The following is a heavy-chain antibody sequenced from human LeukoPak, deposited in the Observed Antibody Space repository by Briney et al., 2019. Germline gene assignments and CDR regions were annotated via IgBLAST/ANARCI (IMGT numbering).Heavy chain of an antibody. Sequence: GGSLRLSCAASGFTLRVNYMTWVRQAPGKGLEWASVIYANGSTYYPDSVKGRFTISRDNSKSSLYLQMNNLRAEDTAVYYCARCKGGWSDHFYGLDVWGQGTTVTVSS. CDR1: GFTLRVNY. V-gene: IGHV3-53*01. CDR3: ARCKGGWSDHFYGLDV. J-gene: IGHJ6*02. D-gene: IGHD6-19*01. CDR2: IYANGST.